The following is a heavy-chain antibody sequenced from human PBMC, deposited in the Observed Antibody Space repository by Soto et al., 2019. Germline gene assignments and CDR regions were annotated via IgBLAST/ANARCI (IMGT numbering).Heavy chain of an antibody. CDR3: AKATTNGGWFNPFDS. V-gene: IGHV3-23*01. Sequence: SCKASKYTFSNYAMHWVRQAPGKGLEWVSGLSGSGTSTYYADSVKGRFTISRDNSRDTLFLQMNSLTADDTAVYYCAKATTNGGWFNPFDSWGQGALVTVSS. CDR2: LSGSGTST. D-gene: IGHD6-19*01. J-gene: IGHJ4*02. CDR1: KYTFSNYA.